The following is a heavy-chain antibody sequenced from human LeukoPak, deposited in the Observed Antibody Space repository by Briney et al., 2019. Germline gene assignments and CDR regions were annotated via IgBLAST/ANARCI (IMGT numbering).Heavy chain of an antibody. D-gene: IGHD3-10*01. CDR1: GYIFTGYY. CDR3: ATRPVRCGEVLACDWFDP. J-gene: IGHJ5*02. V-gene: IGHV1-2*06. CDR2: INPNGGGT. Sequence: ASVKVSCKASGYIFTGYYIHWVRQAPGQGLEWMGRINPNGGGTNYAQKFQGRVTVTGDTSISTAYMELSSLRSEDTAVYYCATRPVRCGEVLACDWFDPWGQGTLVTVSS.